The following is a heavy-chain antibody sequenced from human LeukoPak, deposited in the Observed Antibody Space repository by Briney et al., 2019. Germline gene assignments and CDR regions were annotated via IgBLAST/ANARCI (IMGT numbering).Heavy chain of an antibody. Sequence: GASVKVSCKASGGTFSSYAISWVRQAPGQGLEWMGRIIPILGIANYAQKFQGRVTITADKSTSTAYMELSSLRSEDTAVYYCARGSYYYDSSGYPALYYFDYWGQGTLVTVSS. CDR1: GGTFSSYA. CDR2: IIPILGIA. V-gene: IGHV1-69*04. J-gene: IGHJ4*02. CDR3: ARGSYYYDSSGYPALYYFDY. D-gene: IGHD3-22*01.